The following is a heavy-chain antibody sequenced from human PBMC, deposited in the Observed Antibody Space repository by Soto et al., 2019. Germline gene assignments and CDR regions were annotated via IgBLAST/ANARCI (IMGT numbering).Heavy chain of an antibody. CDR2: IIPILGIA. V-gene: IGHV1-69*02. CDR1: GGTFSSYT. Sequence: QVQLVQSGAEVKKPGSSVKVSCKASGGTFSSYTISWVRQAPGQGLEWMGRIIPILGIANYAQKFQGRVTITAKKTTRAAYKEMSRLRDEDTVEYCGGRVEIIVATDYYYYMDVWGKGTTVTVSS. D-gene: IGHD5-12*01. CDR3: GRVEIIVATDYYYYMDV. J-gene: IGHJ6*03.